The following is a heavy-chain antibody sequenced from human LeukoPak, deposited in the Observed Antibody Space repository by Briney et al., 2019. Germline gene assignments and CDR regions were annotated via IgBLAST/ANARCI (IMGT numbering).Heavy chain of an antibody. CDR3: ARGLQATEYYFVY. CDR1: GGSFSGYY. D-gene: IGHD5-24*01. Sequence: PSETLSLTCAVYGGSFSGYYWSWIRQPPGKGLEWTGEINHSGSTNYNPSLKSRVTISVDTSKNQFSLKLSSVTAADTAVYYCARGLQATEYYFVYWGQGTLVTVSS. J-gene: IGHJ4*02. V-gene: IGHV4-34*01. CDR2: INHSGST.